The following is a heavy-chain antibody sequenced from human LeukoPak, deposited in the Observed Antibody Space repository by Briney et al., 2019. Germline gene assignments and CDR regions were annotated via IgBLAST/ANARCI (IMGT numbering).Heavy chain of an antibody. D-gene: IGHD2-2*01. Sequence: GGSLRLSCAASGFTFSSYAMHWVRQAPGKGLEWVAVISYDGSNKYYADSVKGRFTISRDNSKNTLYLQMNSLRAEDTAAYYCARDSSYLPDYWGQGTLVTVSS. CDR3: ARDSSYLPDY. CDR1: GFTFSSYA. CDR2: ISYDGSNK. V-gene: IGHV3-30-3*01. J-gene: IGHJ4*02.